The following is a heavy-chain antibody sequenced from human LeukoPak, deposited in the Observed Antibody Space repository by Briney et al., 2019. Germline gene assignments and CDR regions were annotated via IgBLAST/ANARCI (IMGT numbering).Heavy chain of an antibody. CDR2: INPTTGST. CDR3: ARCGPFYRGPSEYYFDY. D-gene: IGHD4-23*01. CDR1: GYSFTSYY. J-gene: IGHJ4*02. Sequence: GASVKVSCKASGYSFTSYYIHWVRQAPGQGLEWMGIINPTTGSTIYAQTSQGRVTMTRDVSTSTVYMDLSSLRSADTAVYYCARCGPFYRGPSEYYFDYWGRGTLVTVSS. V-gene: IGHV1-46*01.